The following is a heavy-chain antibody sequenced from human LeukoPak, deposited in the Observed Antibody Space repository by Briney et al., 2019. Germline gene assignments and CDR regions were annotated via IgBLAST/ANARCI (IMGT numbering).Heavy chain of an antibody. J-gene: IGHJ3*02. CDR1: GFTFSSYA. CDR3: ARPYYYDSSGFDDAFDI. CDR2: ISYDGSNK. V-gene: IGHV3-30-3*01. D-gene: IGHD3-22*01. Sequence: GGSLRLSCAASGFTFSSYAMHWVRQAPGKGLEWVAVISYDGSNKYYADSVKGRFTISRDNSKNTLYLQMNSLRAEDTAVYYCARPYYYDSSGFDDAFDIWGQGTMVTVSS.